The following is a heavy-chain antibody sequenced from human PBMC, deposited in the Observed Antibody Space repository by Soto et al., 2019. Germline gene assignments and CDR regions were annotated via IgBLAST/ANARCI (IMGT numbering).Heavy chain of an antibody. V-gene: IGHV4-59*01. CDR3: ARYRREAAAGYTLDY. CDR2: VYNSGST. J-gene: IGHJ4*02. D-gene: IGHD6-13*01. Sequence: SETLSLTCTVPGGSIIGNYWTWIRQPPGKGLEWIGYVYNSGSTNYNPSLKSRVTISEDTSKNQFSLKVNSMTAADTAVYYCARYRREAAAGYTLDYWGQGILVTVSS. CDR1: GGSIIGNY.